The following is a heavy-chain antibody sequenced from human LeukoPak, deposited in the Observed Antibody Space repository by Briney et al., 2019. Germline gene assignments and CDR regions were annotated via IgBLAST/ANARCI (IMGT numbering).Heavy chain of an antibody. D-gene: IGHD6-13*01. V-gene: IGHV4-39*07. CDR3: ARGWGSSSWNWFDP. CDR1: GGSISSSSYY. CDR2: IYYSGST. Sequence: PSETLSLTCTVSGGSISSSSYYWGWIRQPPGKGLEWIGSIYYSGSTYYNPSLKSRVTISVDTSKNQFSLKLSSVTAADTAVYYCARGWGSSSWNWFDPWGQGTLVTVSS. J-gene: IGHJ5*02.